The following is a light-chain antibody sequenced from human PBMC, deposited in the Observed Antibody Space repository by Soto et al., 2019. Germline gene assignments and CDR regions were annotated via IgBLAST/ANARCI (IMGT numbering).Light chain of an antibody. CDR3: QQHNNWPRT. Sequence: EIVMTQSPATLSVSPGERATLSCRASQSVSSSLAWYQQKPGQAPRLLIYGASTRATGVPARFSGSGSGTEFALTISSLQSEDFAVYYCQQHNNWPRTFGGGTKVDIK. CDR1: QSVSSS. V-gene: IGKV3-15*01. CDR2: GAS. J-gene: IGKJ4*01.